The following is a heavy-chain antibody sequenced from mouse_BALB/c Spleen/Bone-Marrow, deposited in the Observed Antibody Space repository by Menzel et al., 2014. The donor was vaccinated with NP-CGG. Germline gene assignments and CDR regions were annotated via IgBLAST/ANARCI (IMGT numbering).Heavy chain of an antibody. CDR1: GYTFTNYW. J-gene: IGHJ4*01. CDR3: ARGVYYGNYVYAMDY. Sequence: DLVKPGASVKLSCKASGYTFTNYWINWIKQRPGQGLEWIGRIAPGSGSTYYNVMLKGKATLTVDTSSSTAYIQLSSLSSEDSAVYFCARGVYYGNYVYAMDYWGQGTSVTVSS. V-gene: IGHV1S41*01. D-gene: IGHD2-1*01. CDR2: IAPGSGST.